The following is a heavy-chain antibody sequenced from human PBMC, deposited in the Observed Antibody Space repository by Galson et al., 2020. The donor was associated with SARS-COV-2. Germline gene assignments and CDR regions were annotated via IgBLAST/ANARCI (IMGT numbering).Heavy chain of an antibody. V-gene: IGHV3-48*02. J-gene: IGHJ3*02. CDR3: ASIITGTLIGDKNAFDI. CDR2: ISSSSSTI. Sequence: GGSLRLSCAASGFTFSSYSMNWVRQAPGKGLEWVSYISSSSSTIYYADSVKGRFTISGDNAKNSLYLQMNSLRDEDTAVYYCASIITGTLIGDKNAFDIWGQGTMVTVSS. CDR1: GFTFSSYS. D-gene: IGHD1-20*01.